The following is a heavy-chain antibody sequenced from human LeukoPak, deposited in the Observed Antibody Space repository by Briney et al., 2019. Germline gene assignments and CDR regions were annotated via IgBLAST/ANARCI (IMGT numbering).Heavy chain of an antibody. V-gene: IGHV3-66*01. Sequence: GGSLRLSCAASGFTVSSNYMGWVRQAPGKGLEWVSVIYRDGSTYYSDSVKGRFTISRDNSKNMIYLEINSLRAEDTAVYYCAKGRDLQKAVGGTNFACWGQGTLVTVSS. J-gene: IGHJ4*02. CDR2: IYRDGST. CDR3: AKGRDLQKAVGGTNFAC. CDR1: GFTVSSNY. D-gene: IGHD6-19*01.